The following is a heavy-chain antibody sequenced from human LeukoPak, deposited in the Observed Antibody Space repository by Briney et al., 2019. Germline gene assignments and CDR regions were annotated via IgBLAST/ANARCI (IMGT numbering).Heavy chain of an antibody. V-gene: IGHV3-20*04. D-gene: IGHD2-2*01. CDR1: GFTFDDYG. CDR3: AGVPSTYCSSTSCYYYYYYMDV. CDR2: INWNGGST. J-gene: IGHJ6*03. Sequence: RAGGSLRLSCAASGFTFDDYGMSWVRQAPGKGLEWVSGINWNGGSTGYADSVKGRFTISRDNAKNSLYLQINSLRAEDTALYYCAGVPSTYCSSTSCYYYYYYMDVWGKGTTVTVSS.